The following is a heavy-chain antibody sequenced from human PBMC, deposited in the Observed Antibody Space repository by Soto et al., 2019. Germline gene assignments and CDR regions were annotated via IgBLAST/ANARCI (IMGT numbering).Heavy chain of an antibody. Sequence: LSLTCTVSGGSISGYYWSWIRQPPGKGLEWIGNVYYSGGAKYNPSVKRRVSVSVDTSKNQFSLNLSSVTAADTAVYYCTRGGDGRMTTNPYYYYGMDVWGPGITVTVSS. D-gene: IGHD2-21*02. V-gene: IGHV4-59*01. CDR2: VYYSGGA. J-gene: IGHJ6*02. CDR3: TRGGDGRMTTNPYYYYGMDV. CDR1: GGSISGYY.